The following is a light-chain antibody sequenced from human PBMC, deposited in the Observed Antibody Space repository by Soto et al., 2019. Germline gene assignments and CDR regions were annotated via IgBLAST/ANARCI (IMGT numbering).Light chain of an antibody. CDR2: GNS. Sequence: QSVLTQPPSVSGAPGLRVTISCTGSSSNIGAGYDVHWYQQLPGTAPKLLIYGNSNRPSGVPDRFSGSKSGTSASLAITGLQAEDEADYYCQSYDSSVVFGAGTKLTVL. J-gene: IGLJ2*01. CDR1: SSNIGAGYD. CDR3: QSYDSSVV. V-gene: IGLV1-40*01.